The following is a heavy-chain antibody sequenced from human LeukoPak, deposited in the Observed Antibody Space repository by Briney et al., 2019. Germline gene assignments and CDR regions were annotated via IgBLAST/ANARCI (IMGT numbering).Heavy chain of an antibody. D-gene: IGHD5-24*01. V-gene: IGHV3-21*01. Sequence: SGGSLRLSCAASGFTFSSYSMNWVRQAPGKGLEWVSSISSSSSYIYYADSVKGRFTISRDNAKNSLYLQMNSLRAEDTAVYYCARGDGHNYGAFDIWGQGTMVTVSS. CDR1: GFTFSSYS. CDR3: ARGDGHNYGAFDI. CDR2: ISSSSSYI. J-gene: IGHJ3*02.